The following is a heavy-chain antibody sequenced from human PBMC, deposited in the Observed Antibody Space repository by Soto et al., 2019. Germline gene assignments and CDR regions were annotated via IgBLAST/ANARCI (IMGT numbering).Heavy chain of an antibody. CDR2: IYYSGST. CDR1: GGSISSGGYY. J-gene: IGHJ4*02. CDR3: ARVPKFDWLPYYFDY. V-gene: IGHV4-31*03. Sequence: SETLSLTCTVSGGSISSGGYYWSWVRQHPGKGLEWIGYIYYSGSTYYNPSLKSRVTISVDTSKNQFSLKLSPVTAADTAVYYCARVPKFDWLPYYFDYWGQGTLVTVSS. D-gene: IGHD3-9*01.